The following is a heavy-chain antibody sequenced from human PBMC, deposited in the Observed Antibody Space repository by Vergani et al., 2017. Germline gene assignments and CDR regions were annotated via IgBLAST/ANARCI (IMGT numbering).Heavy chain of an antibody. Sequence: QITLKESGPTLVKPTQTLTLTCTFSGFSLSIRGVGVGWIRQPPGKALEWLALIYWNDDKEYSPSLRTRLTITKDTSKNQVVLTMTNMDPVDTATYYCSHSRGPYGLTWHDLTLFDPWGPGTRVTVSS. D-gene: IGHD3-10*01. CDR3: SHSRGPYGLTWHDLTLFDP. CDR2: IYWNDDK. CDR1: GFSLSIRGVG. J-gene: IGHJ5*02. V-gene: IGHV2-5*01.